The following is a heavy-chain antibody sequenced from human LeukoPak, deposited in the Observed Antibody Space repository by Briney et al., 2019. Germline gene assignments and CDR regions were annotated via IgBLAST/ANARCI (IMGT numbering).Heavy chain of an antibody. Sequence: GGSLRLSCAASGLTFSSHWMHWVRQAPGKGLVWVSRITNDGSSTTYADSVKGRFTISRDNAKNMLYLQVNSLRAEDTAVYYCARDGPVGHYYGAFDIWGRGTMVTVSS. D-gene: IGHD3-10*01. J-gene: IGHJ3*02. CDR3: ARDGPVGHYYGAFDI. CDR2: ITNDGSST. CDR1: GLTFSSHW. V-gene: IGHV3-74*01.